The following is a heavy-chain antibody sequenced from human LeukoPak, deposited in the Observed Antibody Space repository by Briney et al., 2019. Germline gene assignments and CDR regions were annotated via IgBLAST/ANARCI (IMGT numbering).Heavy chain of an antibody. V-gene: IGHV1-46*01. Sequence: ASVKVSCKASGYTFTSYYMHWVRQAPGQGLEWMGIINPSGGSTSYAQKFQGRVTMTRDTSTSTVYMELSSLRSEDTAVYYCARDSTMVRGVTPYYYYMDVWGKGTTVTVSS. CDR2: INPSGGST. CDR3: ARDSTMVRGVTPYYYYMDV. CDR1: GYTFTSYY. D-gene: IGHD3-10*01. J-gene: IGHJ6*03.